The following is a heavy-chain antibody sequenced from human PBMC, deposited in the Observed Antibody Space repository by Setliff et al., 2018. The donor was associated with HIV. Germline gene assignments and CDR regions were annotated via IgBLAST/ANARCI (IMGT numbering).Heavy chain of an antibody. D-gene: IGHD2-2*01. Sequence: LSLTCTVSGVSISSTNYYWGWIRQPPGKGLEWIGTIYYSGSTYYNPSLKSQVTISVDTSKNQFSLKLSSVTAADTAVYYCARHSPTYCSGTSCYDNWFDPWGQGTLVTVSS. CDR2: IYYSGST. CDR3: ARHSPTYCSGTSCYDNWFDP. J-gene: IGHJ5*02. CDR1: GVSISSTNYY. V-gene: IGHV4-39*01.